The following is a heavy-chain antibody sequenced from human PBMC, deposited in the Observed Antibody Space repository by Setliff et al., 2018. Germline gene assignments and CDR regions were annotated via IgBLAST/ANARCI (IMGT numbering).Heavy chain of an antibody. J-gene: IGHJ4*02. Sequence: PSETLSLTCTVSGYSISSGYYWGWIRQPPGKGLEWIGSIYHSGSTNYNPSLKSRVTISVDTSKNQFSLKLSSVTAADTALYYCTVYNTGSSKCHYWGQGTPVTVSS. V-gene: IGHV4-38-2*02. CDR3: TVYNTGSSKCHY. D-gene: IGHD2-8*02. CDR2: IYHSGST. CDR1: GYSISSGYY.